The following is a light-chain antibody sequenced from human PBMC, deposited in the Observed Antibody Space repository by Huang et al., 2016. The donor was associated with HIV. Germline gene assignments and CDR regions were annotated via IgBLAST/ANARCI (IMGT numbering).Light chain of an antibody. CDR1: QSISSY. CDR2: AAS. CDR3: QQSYSTPRT. J-gene: IGKJ2*01. V-gene: IGKV1-39*01. Sequence: DIQMTQSPSSLSASVGDRVTITCRASQSISSYLNWYQQKPGKAPKLLIYAASCLQSGVPSRCSGSGSGTDFTLTISSLQPKYFATYYCQQSYSTPRTFGQGTKLEIK.